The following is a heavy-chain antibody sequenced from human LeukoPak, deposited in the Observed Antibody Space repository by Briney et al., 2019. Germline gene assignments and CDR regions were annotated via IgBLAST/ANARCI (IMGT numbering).Heavy chain of an antibody. D-gene: IGHD2-21*01. Sequence: GGSLRLSCTASGFTFSSYAMHWVRQAPGKGLEWVAVISYDGSNKYYADSVKGRFTISRDNSKNTLYPQMNSLRAEDTAVYYCARGVREFDYWGQGTLVTVSS. V-gene: IGHV3-30-3*01. CDR1: GFTFSSYA. J-gene: IGHJ4*02. CDR3: ARGVREFDY. CDR2: ISYDGSNK.